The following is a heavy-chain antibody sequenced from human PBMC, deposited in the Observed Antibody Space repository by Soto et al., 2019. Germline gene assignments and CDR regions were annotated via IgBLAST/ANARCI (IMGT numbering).Heavy chain of an antibody. D-gene: IGHD3-16*02. Sequence: EVQLLESGGGLVQPGGSLRLSCAASGFTFSSYAMSWFRQAPGKGLEWVSAISGSGGSTYYADSVKGRFTISRDNSKNTLYLQMNSLRAEDTAVYYCAKSGMDDYIWGSYLHWGQGTLVTVSS. CDR1: GFTFSSYA. CDR3: AKSGMDDYIWGSYLH. V-gene: IGHV3-23*01. CDR2: ISGSGGST. J-gene: IGHJ4*02.